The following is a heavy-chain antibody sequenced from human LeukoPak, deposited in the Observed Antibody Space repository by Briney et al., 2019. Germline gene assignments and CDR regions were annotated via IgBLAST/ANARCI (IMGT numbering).Heavy chain of an antibody. CDR3: PREYDSSGYYYSNFDY. V-gene: IGHV1-46*01. CDR2: INPSGGST. J-gene: IGHJ4*02. Sequence: ASVKVSCKASGYTFTSYYMHWVRQAPGQGLEWMGIINPSGGSTSYAQKFQGRVTMTRDTSTSTVYKELSSLRSEDTAMYYCPREYDSSGYYYSNFDYGGRGPRVTVP. D-gene: IGHD3-22*01. CDR1: GYTFTSYY.